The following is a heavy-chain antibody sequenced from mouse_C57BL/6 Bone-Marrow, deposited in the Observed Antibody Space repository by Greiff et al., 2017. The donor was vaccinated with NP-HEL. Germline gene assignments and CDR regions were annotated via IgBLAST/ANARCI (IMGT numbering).Heavy chain of an antibody. D-gene: IGHD1-1*01. Sequence: EVQGVESGGDLVKPGGSLKLSCAASGFTFSSYGMSWVRQTPDKRLEWVATISSGGSYTYYPDSVKGRFTISRDNAKNTLYLQMSSLKSEDTAMYYCARHDYYGSSPDYWGQGTTLTVSS. CDR2: ISSGGSYT. CDR1: GFTFSSYG. CDR3: ARHDYYGSSPDY. V-gene: IGHV5-6*01. J-gene: IGHJ2*01.